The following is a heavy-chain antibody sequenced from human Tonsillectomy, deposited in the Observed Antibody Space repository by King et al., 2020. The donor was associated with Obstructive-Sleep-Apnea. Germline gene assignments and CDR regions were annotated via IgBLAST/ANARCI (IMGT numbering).Heavy chain of an antibody. CDR1: GGSISSSSYY. Sequence: QLQESGPGLVKPSETLSLTCTVSGGSISSSSYYWGWIRQPPGKGLEWIGSIYYSGSTYYNPSLKSRVTISVDTSKNQFSLKLSSVTAADTAVYYCARVYDSSGYHFDYWGQGTLVTVSS. CDR2: IYYSGST. D-gene: IGHD3-22*01. V-gene: IGHV4-39*07. J-gene: IGHJ4*02. CDR3: ARVYDSSGYHFDY.